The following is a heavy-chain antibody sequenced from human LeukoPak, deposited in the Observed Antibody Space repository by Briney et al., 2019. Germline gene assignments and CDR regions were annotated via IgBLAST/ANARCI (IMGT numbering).Heavy chain of an antibody. Sequence: GRSLRLSCAASGFTFSSYWVQWVRQAPGKGLVWISRINSDGSSLSYADSVKGRFTISRDNAKNTVYLQMNSLRAEDTAFYYCAREAYNAFDYWARGTLVTVSS. CDR1: GFTFSSYW. D-gene: IGHD1-1*01. CDR2: INSDGSSL. J-gene: IGHJ4*02. CDR3: AREAYNAFDY. V-gene: IGHV3-74*01.